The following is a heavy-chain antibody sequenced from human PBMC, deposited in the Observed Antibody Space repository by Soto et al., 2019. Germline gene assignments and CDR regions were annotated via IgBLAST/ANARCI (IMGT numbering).Heavy chain of an antibody. V-gene: IGHV4-59*01. D-gene: IGHD3-10*01. CDR3: ARARLSRSWWFDP. Sequence: QVQLQESGPGLVKPSETLSLTCTVSGGSISSYYWSWIRQPPGKGLEWIGYIYYSGSTNYNPSLKSPVTLSGDTSKDQFSLKLSSVTAADTAVYFCARARLSRSWWFDPWGQGTLVTVSS. J-gene: IGHJ5*02. CDR1: GGSISSYY. CDR2: IYYSGST.